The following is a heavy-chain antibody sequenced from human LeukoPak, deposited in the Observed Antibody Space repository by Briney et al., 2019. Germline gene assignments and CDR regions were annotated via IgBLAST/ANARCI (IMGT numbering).Heavy chain of an antibody. V-gene: IGHV1-69*04. CDR1: GGTFSSYA. D-gene: IGHD6-13*01. CDR3: ARDDSSSWYGNWFDP. CDR2: IIPIFGIA. J-gene: IGHJ5*02. Sequence: ASVKVSCKASGGTFSSYAISWVRRAPGQGLEWMGRIIPIFGIANYAQKFQGRVTITADKSTSTAYMELSSLRSEDTAVYYCARDDSSSWYGNWFDPWGQGTLVTVSS.